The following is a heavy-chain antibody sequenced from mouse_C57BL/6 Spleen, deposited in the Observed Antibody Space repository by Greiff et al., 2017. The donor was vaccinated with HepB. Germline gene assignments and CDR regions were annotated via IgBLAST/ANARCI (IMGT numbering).Heavy chain of an antibody. Sequence: VNLVESGPGLVAPSQSLSITCTVSGFSLTSYGVSWVRQPPGKGLEWLGVIWGDGSTNYHSALISRLSISKDNSKSQVFLKLNSLQTDDTASYYCAKMGLGYDRRYFDVWGTGTTVTVSS. CDR1: GFSLTSYG. J-gene: IGHJ1*03. V-gene: IGHV2-3*01. CDR2: IWGDGST. CDR3: AKMGLGYDRRYFDV. D-gene: IGHD2-14*01.